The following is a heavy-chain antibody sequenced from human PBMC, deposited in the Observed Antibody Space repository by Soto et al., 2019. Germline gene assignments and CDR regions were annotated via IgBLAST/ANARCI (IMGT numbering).Heavy chain of an antibody. V-gene: IGHV1-69*01. CDR2: IIPVFGSA. CDR1: GDTFSSYS. Sequence: QVQLVQSGAEVKKPGSSVKVSCTASGDTFSSYSITWVRQAPGQGLEWMGGIIPVFGSANYAQKFQGRVTITADESTSTAYMELSSLRSQDTALYFCARDDGWNYRYYDMEVWGQGTTVTVSS. CDR3: ARDDGWNYRYYDMEV. D-gene: IGHD1-7*01. J-gene: IGHJ6*02.